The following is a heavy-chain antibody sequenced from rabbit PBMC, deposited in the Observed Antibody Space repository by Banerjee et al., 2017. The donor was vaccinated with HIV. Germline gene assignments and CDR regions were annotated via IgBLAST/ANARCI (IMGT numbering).Heavy chain of an antibody. D-gene: IGHD8-1*01. Sequence: QSVEESGGDLVKPGGTLTLTCTASGFSFSSSNYMCWVRQAPGKGLEWIACIYAGSSGSTHYASWAKGRFAISSDNAQNTVDLKMNSLTAADTASYFCARDFAGDSYYYGLDLWGQGTLVTVS. CDR2: IYAGSSGST. CDR1: GFSFSSSNY. V-gene: IGHV1S40*01. J-gene: IGHJ3*01. CDR3: ARDFAGDSYYYGLDL.